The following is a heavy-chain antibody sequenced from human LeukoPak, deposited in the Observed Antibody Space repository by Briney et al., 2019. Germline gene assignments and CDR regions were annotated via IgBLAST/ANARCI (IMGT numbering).Heavy chain of an antibody. J-gene: IGHJ1*01. CDR1: GFTFSSYS. D-gene: IGHD3-22*01. CDR2: ISSSSSTI. V-gene: IGHV3-48*04. Sequence: GGSLRLSCAASGFTFSSYSMNWVRQAPGKGLEWVSYISSSSSTIYYADSVKGRFTISRDNAKNSLYLQMNSLRAEDTAVYYCARDTRATPDSSGYWEYFQHWGQGTLVTVSS. CDR3: ARDTRATPDSSGYWEYFQH.